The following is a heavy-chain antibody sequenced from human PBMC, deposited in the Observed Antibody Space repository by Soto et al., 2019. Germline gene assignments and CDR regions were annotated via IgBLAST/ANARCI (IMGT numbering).Heavy chain of an antibody. J-gene: IGHJ4*02. Sequence: SETLSLTCAVYGGSFSGYYWTWIRQPPGTGLEWIGEINHSGSTNYNPSLKSRVTISVDTSKNQFSLKLSSVTAADTAVYYCARSSTSPNYFAYWGQGTLVTVSS. CDR1: GGSFSGYY. CDR2: INHSGST. CDR3: ARSSTSPNYFAY. V-gene: IGHV4-34*01. D-gene: IGHD2-2*01.